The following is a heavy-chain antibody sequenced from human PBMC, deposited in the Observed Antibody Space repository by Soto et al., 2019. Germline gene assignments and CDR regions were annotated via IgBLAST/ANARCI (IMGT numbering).Heavy chain of an antibody. CDR3: ARRNVYGSGSYSFDY. D-gene: IGHD3-10*01. CDR2: INAAIGNT. J-gene: IGHJ4*02. V-gene: IGHV1-3*01. Sequence: QVQLVQSGAEVKKPGASVKVSCKASGYTFTNYAMHWVRQAPGQRLEWMGWINAAIGNTKYSQKFQGSVTITRDTYENKAYMELSSLRSEDTAVYYCARRNVYGSGSYSFDYWGQGTLVTVSS. CDR1: GYTFTNYA.